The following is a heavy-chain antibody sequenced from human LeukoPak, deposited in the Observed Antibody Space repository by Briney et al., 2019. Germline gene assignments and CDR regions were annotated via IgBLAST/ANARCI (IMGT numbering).Heavy chain of an antibody. V-gene: IGHV3-64D*06. CDR1: GFIFSNYV. CDR3: VKGKGIAVTSLDY. CDR2: ISSNGGST. J-gene: IGHJ4*02. Sequence: PGGSLRLSCSASGFIFSNYVMHWVRQAPGKGLEYVSAISSNGGSTYYADSVKGRFTISRDNSKNTLYLQMSSLRAEDTAVYYCVKGKGIAVTSLDYWGQGTLVTVSS. D-gene: IGHD6-19*01.